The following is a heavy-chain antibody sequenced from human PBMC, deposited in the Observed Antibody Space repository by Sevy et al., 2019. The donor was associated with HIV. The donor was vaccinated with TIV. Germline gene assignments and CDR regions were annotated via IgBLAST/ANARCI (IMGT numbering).Heavy chain of an antibody. CDR1: GGSITSLY. V-gene: IGHV4-59*08. J-gene: IGHJ4*02. Sequence: SETLSLTCTVSGGSITSLYWNWIRQPPGKGLEWIANIYYNGHTNYNPSLTSRVTLSLDTSKNQFNLRLSSVTAADTAMYYCAGENAWGRGYSWGQGTLVTVSS. CDR2: IYYNGHT. CDR3: AGENAWGRGYS. D-gene: IGHD1-26*01.